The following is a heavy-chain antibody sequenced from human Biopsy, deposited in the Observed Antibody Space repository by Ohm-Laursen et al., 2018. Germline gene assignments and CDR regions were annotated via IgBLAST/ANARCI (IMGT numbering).Heavy chain of an antibody. J-gene: IGHJ4*02. Sequence: LRLSCAASGFSVSSYDMNWVRQAPGKGLEWVSGISGRTSGTYYADSVKGRFTISRDNSKNTLYLQMSSLRAEDTALYYCAKCMTYSGDGIDYWGQGTLVTVSS. D-gene: IGHD5-12*01. CDR2: ISGRTSGT. CDR3: AKCMTYSGDGIDY. CDR1: GFSVSSYD. V-gene: IGHV3-23*01.